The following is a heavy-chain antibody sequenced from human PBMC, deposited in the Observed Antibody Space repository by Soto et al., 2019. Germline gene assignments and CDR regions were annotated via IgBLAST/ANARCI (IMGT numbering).Heavy chain of an antibody. J-gene: IGHJ6*02. V-gene: IGHV4-31*03. CDR1: GGSISSGGYY. D-gene: IGHD3-10*01. CDR2: ISYSGST. CDR3: ARESATDYDGSERGTGMDV. Sequence: SETLSLTCTVSGGSISSGGYYWSWIRQHPGTGLEWIGHISYSGSTYYNTSLKSRVTISVDTSRNQFSLKLNSVTAADTAVYYCARESATDYDGSERGTGMDVWGQGTTVTVSS.